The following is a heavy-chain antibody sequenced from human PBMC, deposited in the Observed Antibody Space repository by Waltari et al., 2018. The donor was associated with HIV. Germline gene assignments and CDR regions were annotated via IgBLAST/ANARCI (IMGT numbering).Heavy chain of an antibody. CDR2: MNPNSGNT. Sequence: QVQLVQSGAEVKKPGASVKVSCKASGYPVPSYNLNWVRQAPGQGLEWMGWMNPNSGNTGYAQKFQGRVTMTRNTSISTAYMELSSLRSEDTAIYYCARMYSSSWYRWFDPWGQGTLVTVSS. D-gene: IGHD6-13*01. CDR1: GYPVPSYN. V-gene: IGHV1-8*01. J-gene: IGHJ5*02. CDR3: ARMYSSSWYRWFDP.